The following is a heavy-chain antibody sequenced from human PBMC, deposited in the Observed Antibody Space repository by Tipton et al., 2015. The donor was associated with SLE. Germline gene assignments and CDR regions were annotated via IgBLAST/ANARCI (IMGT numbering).Heavy chain of an antibody. D-gene: IGHD3-10*01. CDR3: ARLGITMVQGGRHWYFDL. J-gene: IGHJ2*01. CDR2: IYYSGST. CDR1: GGSISSYY. V-gene: IGHV4-59*01. Sequence: LRLSCTASGGSISSYYWSWIRQPPGKGLEWIGYIYYSGSTNYNPSLKSRVTISVDTSKNQFSLKLSSVTAADTAVYYCARLGITMVQGGRHWYFDLWGRGTLVTVSS.